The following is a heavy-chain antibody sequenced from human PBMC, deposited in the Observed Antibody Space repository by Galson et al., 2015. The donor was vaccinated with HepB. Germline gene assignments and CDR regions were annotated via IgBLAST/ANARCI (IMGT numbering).Heavy chain of an antibody. J-gene: IGHJ4*02. CDR3: TRSPSANYDFWSGYYLLE. Sequence: SLRLSCAASGFTFGDYAMSWFRQAPGKGLEWVGFIRSKAYGGTTEYAASVKGRFTISRDDSKSIAYLQMNSLKTEDTAVYYCTRSPSANYDFWSGYYLLEWGQGTLVTVSS. D-gene: IGHD3-3*01. CDR2: IRSKAYGGTT. V-gene: IGHV3-49*03. CDR1: GFTFGDYA.